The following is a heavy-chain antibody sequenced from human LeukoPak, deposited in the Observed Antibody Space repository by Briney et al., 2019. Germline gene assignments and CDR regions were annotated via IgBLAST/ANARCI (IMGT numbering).Heavy chain of an antibody. V-gene: IGHV3-21*01. J-gene: IGHJ3*01. D-gene: IGHD3-22*01. CDR2: ISSSSSYI. Sequence: GGSLRLSCAASGFTFSTYSMNWVRQAPGKGLEWVSSISSSSSYIYYADSVKGRFTISRDNAKNSLYLQMNSLRAEDTAVYYCARAWHYYDSSGYHTSFDYWGQGTMVTVSS. CDR3: ARAWHYYDSSGYHTSFDY. CDR1: GFTFSTYS.